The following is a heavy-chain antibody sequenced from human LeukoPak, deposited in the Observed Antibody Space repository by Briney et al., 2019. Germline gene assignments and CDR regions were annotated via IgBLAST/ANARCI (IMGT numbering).Heavy chain of an antibody. V-gene: IGHV1-2*02. CDR3: ARYTRYYYGSGSYYNEFDY. CDR1: GYTSTGYY. D-gene: IGHD3-10*01. CDR2: INPNSGGT. J-gene: IGHJ4*02. Sequence: ASVKVSCKASGYTSTGYYMHWVRQAPGQGLEWMGWINPNSGGTNYAQKFQGRVTMTRDTSISTAYMELSRLRSDDTAVYYCARYTRYYYGSGSYYNEFDYWGQGTLVTVSS.